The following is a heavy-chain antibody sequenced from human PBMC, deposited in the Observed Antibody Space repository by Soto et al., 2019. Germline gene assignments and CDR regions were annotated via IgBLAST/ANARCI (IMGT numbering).Heavy chain of an antibody. CDR1: GASVSSAGSS. D-gene: IGHD1-26*01. Sequence: QLLLQESASGPVKPSQTLSLTCAVSGASVSSAGSSWTWTRQSPGKGLEWIGYIVNTGSRYQSESTSYNPSLESRVPISVDKSHNQVSLRLTSVTAADTAVYFCARGRDWFDTWGQGTLVTVSS. CDR2: IVNTGSRYQSEST. CDR3: ARGRDWFDT. J-gene: IGHJ5*02. V-gene: IGHV4-30-2*06.